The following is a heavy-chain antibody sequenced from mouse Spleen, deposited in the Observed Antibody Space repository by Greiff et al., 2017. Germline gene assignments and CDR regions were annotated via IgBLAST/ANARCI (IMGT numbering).Heavy chain of an antibody. Sequence: EVKLVESGGGLVKLGGSLKLSCAASGFTFSSYAMSWVRQTPEKRLEWVATISSGGGNTYYPDSVKGRFTISRDNAKNTLYLQMSSLKSEDTAMYYCARGYYYGSSYPFAYWGQGTLVTVSA. J-gene: IGHJ3*01. CDR3: ARGYYYGSSYPFAY. CDR2: ISSGGGNT. D-gene: IGHD1-1*01. V-gene: IGHV5-9*04. CDR1: GFTFSSYA.